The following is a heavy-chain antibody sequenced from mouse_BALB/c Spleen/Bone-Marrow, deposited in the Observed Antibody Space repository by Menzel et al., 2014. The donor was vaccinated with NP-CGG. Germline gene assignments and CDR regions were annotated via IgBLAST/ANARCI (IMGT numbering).Heavy chain of an antibody. J-gene: IGHJ3*01. D-gene: IGHD1-3*01. CDR3: ARWGKGAWFAY. CDR2: IHYSGIT. Sequence: EVKLQESGPDLVKPSQSLSLTCTVTDYSITSGYSWHWIRQFPGNKLEWMGYIHYSGITNYSPSLKGRISFTRDTSKNQFFLHLNSVTTEDTATYYCARWGKGAWFAYWGQGTLVTVSA. V-gene: IGHV3-1*02. CDR1: DYSITSGYS.